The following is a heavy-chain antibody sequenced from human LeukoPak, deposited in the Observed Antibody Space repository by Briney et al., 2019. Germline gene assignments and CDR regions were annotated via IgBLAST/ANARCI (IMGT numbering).Heavy chain of an antibody. CDR3: ASYYYDSSGSLNDY. Sequence: PSETLSLTCTVSGGSISSYYWSWIRQPAGKGLEWIGRIYTSGSTNYNPSLKSRVTMSVDTSKNQFSLKLSSVTAADTAVYYCASYYYDSSGSLNDYWGQGTLVTVSS. CDR2: IYTSGST. CDR1: GGSISSYY. V-gene: IGHV4-4*07. D-gene: IGHD3-22*01. J-gene: IGHJ4*02.